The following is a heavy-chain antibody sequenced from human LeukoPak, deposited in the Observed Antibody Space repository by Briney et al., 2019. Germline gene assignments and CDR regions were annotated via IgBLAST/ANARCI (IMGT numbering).Heavy chain of an antibody. CDR2: ISVSGNT. V-gene: IGHV3-23*01. J-gene: IGHJ4*02. CDR3: ARGATGCWGSSGSCYPSDY. Sequence: GGSLRLSCAASGFTLSSYAMSWVRQGPGKGLEWVSAISVSGNTYHADSVKGRFTISRDNAKNSLYLQMNSLRAEDTAVYYCARGATGCWGSSGSCYPSDYWGQGTLVTVSS. CDR1: GFTLSSYA. D-gene: IGHD2-15*01.